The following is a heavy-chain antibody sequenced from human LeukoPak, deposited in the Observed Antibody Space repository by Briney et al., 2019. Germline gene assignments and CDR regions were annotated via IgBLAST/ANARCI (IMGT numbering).Heavy chain of an antibody. CDR2: ISSSSSTI. CDR3: ATFTPSDILTGYSPPH. D-gene: IGHD3-9*01. J-gene: IGHJ4*02. CDR1: GFTFSSYS. V-gene: IGHV3-48*04. Sequence: GGSLRLSCAASGFTFSSYSMNWVRQAPGKGLEWVSYISSSSSTIYYADSVKGRFTISRDNAKNSLYLQMNSLRAEDTAVYYCATFTPSDILTGYSPPHWGQGTLVTVSS.